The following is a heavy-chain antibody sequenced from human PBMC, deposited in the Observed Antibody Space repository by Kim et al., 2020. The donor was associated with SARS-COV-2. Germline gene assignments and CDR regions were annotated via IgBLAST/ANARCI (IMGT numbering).Heavy chain of an antibody. CDR2: INSDGSST. J-gene: IGHJ6*02. CDR1: GFTFSSYW. Sequence: GGSLRLSCAASGFTFSSYWMHWVRQAPGKGLVWVSRINSDGSSTSYADSVKGRFTISRDNAKNTLYLQMNSLRAEDTAVYYCARQTPTAADKYYYYGMDVWGQGTTVTVSS. V-gene: IGHV3-74*01. D-gene: IGHD6-13*01. CDR3: ARQTPTAADKYYYYGMDV.